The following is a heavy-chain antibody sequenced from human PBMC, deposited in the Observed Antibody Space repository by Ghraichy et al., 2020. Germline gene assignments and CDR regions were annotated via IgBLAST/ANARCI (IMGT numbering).Heavy chain of an antibody. J-gene: IGHJ4*02. CDR2: ISSSSSYI. Sequence: GGSLRLSCAASGFTFSSYSMNWVRQAPGKGLEWVSSISSSSSYIYYADSVKGRFTISRDNAKNSLYLQMNSLRAEDTAVYYCAREGQQLVTKIDYWGQGTLVTVSS. CDR3: AREGQQLVTKIDY. V-gene: IGHV3-21*01. CDR1: GFTFSSYS. D-gene: IGHD6-13*01.